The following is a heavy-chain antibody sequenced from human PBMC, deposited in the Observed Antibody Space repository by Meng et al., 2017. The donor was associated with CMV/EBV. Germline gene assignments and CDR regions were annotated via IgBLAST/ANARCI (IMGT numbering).Heavy chain of an antibody. Sequence: LSLTCAASGFTFSSYAMHWVRQAPGKGLEWVAVISYDGSNKYYADSVKGRFTISRDNSKNTLYLQMNSLRAEDTAVYYRARELIVVVPAAIWAYYYGMDFSCQGTTVALSS. J-gene: IGHJ6*02. CDR2: ISYDGSNK. D-gene: IGHD2-2*01. CDR3: ARELIVVVPAAIWAYYYGMDF. V-gene: IGHV3-30-3*01. CDR1: GFTFSSYA.